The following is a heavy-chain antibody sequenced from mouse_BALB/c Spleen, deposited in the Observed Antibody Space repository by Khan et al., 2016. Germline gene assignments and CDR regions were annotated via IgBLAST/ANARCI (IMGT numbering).Heavy chain of an antibody. CDR3: AGVPPILYYGYRTMDY. D-gene: IGHD1-2*01. CDR2: IWAGGST. CDR1: GFSLTSYG. V-gene: IGHV2-9*02. Sequence: QVQLKQSGPGLVAPSQSLSITCTVSGFSLTSYGVHWVRQPPGKGLEWLGVIWAGGSTNYNSALMSRRSISKDNSKSQVFLKMNSLQTDDTAIYYCAGVPPILYYGYRTMDYWGQGTSVTVSS. J-gene: IGHJ4*01.